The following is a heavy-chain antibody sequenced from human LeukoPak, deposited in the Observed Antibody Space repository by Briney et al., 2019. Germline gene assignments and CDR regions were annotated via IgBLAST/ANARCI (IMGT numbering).Heavy chain of an antibody. V-gene: IGHV4-39*07. Sequence: SETLSLTCTVSGGSISSSSYYWGWIRQPPGKGLEWIGSIYTSGSTNYNPSLKSRVTMSVDTSKNQFSLKLSSVTAADTAVYYCARDRYSYGNNWFDPWGQGTLVTVSS. J-gene: IGHJ5*02. D-gene: IGHD5-18*01. CDR1: GGSISSSSYY. CDR3: ARDRYSYGNNWFDP. CDR2: IYTSGST.